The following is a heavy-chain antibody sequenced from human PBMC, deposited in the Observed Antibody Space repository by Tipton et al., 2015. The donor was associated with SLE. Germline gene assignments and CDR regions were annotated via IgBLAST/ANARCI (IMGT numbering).Heavy chain of an antibody. CDR2: ISYRCST. J-gene: IGHJ4*02. CDR3: ARGGRHCDYDWGDVDY. Sequence: TLSLTCTVSALSTPSPCWRCIRQPPGKGLEWIGYISYRCSTNYNPSLKSRVTLSVDTSKNQFSLKLTSVNAADTAVYYCARGGRHCDYDWGDVDYWRQG. D-gene: IGHD3-16*01. V-gene: IGHV4-59*11. CDR1: ALSTPSPC.